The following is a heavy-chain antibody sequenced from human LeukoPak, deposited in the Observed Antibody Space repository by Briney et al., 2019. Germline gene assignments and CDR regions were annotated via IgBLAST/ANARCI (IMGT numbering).Heavy chain of an antibody. J-gene: IGHJ5*02. CDR1: GYTFTSYG. CDR3: ARLPTSDNWFDP. CDR2: ISAYSGVT. V-gene: IGHV1-18*01. Sequence: ASVKVSCKASGYTFTSYGISWVRQAPGQGLEWMGWISAYSGVTNSAQKHQDRVTMTTDTSTSTAYMELRSLRSDDTAVYYCARLPTSDNWFDPWGQGTLVTVSS.